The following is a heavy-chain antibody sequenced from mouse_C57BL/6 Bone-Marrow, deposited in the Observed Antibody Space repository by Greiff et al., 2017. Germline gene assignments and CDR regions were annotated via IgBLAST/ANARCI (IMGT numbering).Heavy chain of an antibody. D-gene: IGHD3-1*01. CDR3: ARQGYY. J-gene: IGHJ4*01. Sequence: EVKVVESGGGLVQPGGSLKLSCAASGFTFSDYYMYWVRQTPEKRLEWVAYISNGGGSTYYPDTVKGRFTISRDNAKNTLYLQMSRLKSEDTAMYYCARQGYYWGQGTSVTVSS. V-gene: IGHV5-12*01. CDR2: ISNGGGST. CDR1: GFTFSDYY.